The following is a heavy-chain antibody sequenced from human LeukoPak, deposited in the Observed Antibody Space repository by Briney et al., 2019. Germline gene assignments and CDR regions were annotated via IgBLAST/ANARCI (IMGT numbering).Heavy chain of an antibody. V-gene: IGHV3-20*04. Sequence: GGSLRLSCAASGFTFDDYGMSWVRQAPGKGLEWVSAINWNGGSTGYADSVKGRFTISRDNAKNSLYLQMNRLRAEDTALYYRARGYDSSGHQVDYWGQGTLVTVSS. D-gene: IGHD3-22*01. J-gene: IGHJ4*02. CDR2: INWNGGST. CDR3: ARGYDSSGHQVDY. CDR1: GFTFDDYG.